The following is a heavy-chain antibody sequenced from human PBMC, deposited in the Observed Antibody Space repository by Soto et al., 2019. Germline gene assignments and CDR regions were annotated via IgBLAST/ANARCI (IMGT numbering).Heavy chain of an antibody. J-gene: IGHJ4*02. CDR3: ARVRRFGAHLATTSAYFDY. CDR2: VSDSGST. V-gene: IGHV4-61*01. D-gene: IGHD1-1*01. CDR1: GGSVSSGSFY. Sequence: QVQLQESGPGLVKPSETLSLTCSVSGGSVSSGSFYWSWLRQPPGKGLEWIAYVSDSGSTNYNPSLRRRLSISLDTSKNQFSLKLSSVTAADTALYYCARVRRFGAHLATTSAYFDYWGQGTLVTVSS.